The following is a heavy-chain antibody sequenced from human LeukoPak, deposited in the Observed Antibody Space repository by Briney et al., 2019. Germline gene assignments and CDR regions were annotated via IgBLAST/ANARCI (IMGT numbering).Heavy chain of an antibody. J-gene: IGHJ3*02. V-gene: IGHV1-69*04. CDR2: IIPILGIA. D-gene: IGHD3-22*01. CDR1: GGTFSSYA. Sequence: SVKVSCKASGGTFSSYAISWVRQAPGQGLEWMGRIIPILGIANYAQKFQGRVTITADKSTSTAYMELSSLRSEDTAVYYCARGVVVITTGAFDIWGQGTMVTVSS. CDR3: ARGVVVITTGAFDI.